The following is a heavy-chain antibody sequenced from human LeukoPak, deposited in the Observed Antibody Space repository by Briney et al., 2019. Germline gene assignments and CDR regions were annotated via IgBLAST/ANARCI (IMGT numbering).Heavy chain of an antibody. CDR2: ISHDGFI. D-gene: IGHD5-24*01. CDR3: ARDWVYKIDY. CDR1: GFTFSSYV. J-gene: IGHJ4*02. V-gene: IGHV3-74*01. Sequence: GGSLRLSCETAGFTFSSYVMHWVRRTPGKGLVWVSRISHDGFISYADSVKGRFTISRDNAKNTLTLQMNSPRAEDTAVYYCARDWVYKIDYWGRGTLVTVSS.